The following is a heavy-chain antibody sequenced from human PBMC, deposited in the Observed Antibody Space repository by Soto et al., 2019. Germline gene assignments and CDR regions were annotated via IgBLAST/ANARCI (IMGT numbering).Heavy chain of an antibody. V-gene: IGHV4-30-4*01. Sequence: SETLSFTCTVSGGSISSGDYYWSWIRQPPGKGLEGIGYIYYSGSTYYNPSLKSRVTISVDTSKNQFSLKLSSVTAADTAVYYCARAYYYDSSGYYHYYYYGMDVWGQGTTVTVSS. CDR1: GGSISSGDYY. J-gene: IGHJ6*02. CDR2: IYYSGST. CDR3: ARAYYYDSSGYYHYYYYGMDV. D-gene: IGHD3-22*01.